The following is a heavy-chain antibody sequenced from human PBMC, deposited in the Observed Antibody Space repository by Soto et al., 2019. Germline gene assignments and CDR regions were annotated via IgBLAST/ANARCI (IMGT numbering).Heavy chain of an antibody. D-gene: IGHD1-26*01. CDR2: INHSGST. CDR3: ARGVGATDY. Sequence: SETLSLTCAVYGGSFSGYYWSWIRQPPGKGLEWIGEINHSGSTTYNPSLKSRVTISVDTSKNQFSLKLSSVTAADTAVYYCARGVGATDYWGQGTLVTVSS. CDR1: GGSFSGYY. V-gene: IGHV4-34*01. J-gene: IGHJ4*02.